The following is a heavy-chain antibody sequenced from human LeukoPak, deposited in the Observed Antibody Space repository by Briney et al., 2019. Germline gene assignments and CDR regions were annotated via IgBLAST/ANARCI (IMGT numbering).Heavy chain of an antibody. V-gene: IGHV3-13*01. CDR3: AREIAVAGTWYFDL. D-gene: IGHD6-19*01. Sequence: GGSLRLSCAASGFTFSNYDMHWVRQATGKGLEWVSGISTAGETNYPGSVKGRFTISRENAKNSVYLQMNSLRAGDTAVYYCAREIAVAGTWYFDLWGRGTLVTVPS. CDR2: ISTAGET. J-gene: IGHJ2*01. CDR1: GFTFSNYD.